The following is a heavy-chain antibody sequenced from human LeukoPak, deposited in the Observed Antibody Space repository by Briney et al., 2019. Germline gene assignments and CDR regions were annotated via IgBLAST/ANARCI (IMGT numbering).Heavy chain of an antibody. J-gene: IGHJ4*02. V-gene: IGHV1-69*01. CDR2: IIPIFGTA. CDR1: GGTFSSYA. Sequence: ASVTVSCKASGGTFSSYAISWVRQAPGQGLEWMGGIIPIFGTANYAQKFRGRVTITADESTSTAYMELSSLRSEDTAVYYCARRRIQLWSYYFDYWGQGTLVTVSS. D-gene: IGHD5-18*01. CDR3: ARRRIQLWSYYFDY.